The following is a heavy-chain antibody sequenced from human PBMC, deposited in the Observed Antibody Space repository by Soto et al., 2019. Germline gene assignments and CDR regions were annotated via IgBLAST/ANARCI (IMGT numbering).Heavy chain of an antibody. CDR2: ISSGSTSI. CDR1: EFTFSSYN. CDR3: ARGGYGDYVSAFDI. J-gene: IGHJ3*02. D-gene: IGHD4-17*01. Sequence: GGSLRLSCAASEFTFSSYNMHWVRQAPGKGLEWVSSISSGSTSIYYADSVKGRFTNSRDNAKNSLYLQMNSLRAEDTAVYYCARGGYGDYVSAFDIWGQGTMVTVSS. V-gene: IGHV3-21*01.